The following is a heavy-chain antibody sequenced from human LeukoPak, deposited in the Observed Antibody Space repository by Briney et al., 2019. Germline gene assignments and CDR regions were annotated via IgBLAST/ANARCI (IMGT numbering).Heavy chain of an antibody. J-gene: IGHJ3*01. Sequence: SQTLSLTCDISGDTVSSNSAAWNWIRQSPSRGLEWLGRTYYRSKCYYDYAGAVKSRITISPDTSKNQFSLQLNSVTADDTAVYYCARGFALDFWGQGTMVTVSS. V-gene: IGHV6-1*01. CDR2: TYYRSKCYY. CDR3: ARGFALDF. CDR1: GDTVSSNSAA.